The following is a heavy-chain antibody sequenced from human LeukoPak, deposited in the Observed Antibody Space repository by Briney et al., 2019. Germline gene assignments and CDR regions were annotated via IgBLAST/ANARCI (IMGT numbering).Heavy chain of an antibody. J-gene: IGHJ4*02. Sequence: GESLKISCKGSGHTFTSYWIGWVRQMPGKGLEWMGIIYPGDSDTRYSPSFQGQVTISADKSITTAYPQWSSLKASDTAMYYCARLFSHGCGDYWGQGTLVTVSS. D-gene: IGHD1-26*01. CDR2: IYPGDSDT. CDR3: ARLFSHGCGDY. V-gene: IGHV5-51*01. CDR1: GHTFTSYW.